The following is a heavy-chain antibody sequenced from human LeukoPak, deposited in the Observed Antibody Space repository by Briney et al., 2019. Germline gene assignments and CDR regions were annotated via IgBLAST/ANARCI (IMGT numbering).Heavy chain of an antibody. D-gene: IGHD3-16*02. V-gene: IGHV4-39*01. CDR1: GGSISSSGYY. CDR3: ARHAVPTYYDYVWGSYRYDYFDY. Sequence: PSETLSLTCTVSGGSISSSGYYWGWIRQPPGKGLEWIGSIYYSGSTYYNPSLKSRVTISVDTSKNQFSLKLSSVTAADTAVYYCARHAVPTYYDYVWGSYRYDYFDYWGQGTLVTVSS. CDR2: IYYSGST. J-gene: IGHJ4*02.